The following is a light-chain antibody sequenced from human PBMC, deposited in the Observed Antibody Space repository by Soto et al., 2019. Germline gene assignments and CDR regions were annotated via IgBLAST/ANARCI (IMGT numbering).Light chain of an antibody. V-gene: IGKV1-8*01. CDR2: AAS. CDR3: QQYSSHAT. J-gene: IGKJ1*01. Sequence: AIRMTQSPSSLSASTVDRVTITFRASQDVSGYVAWYQQKPGKPPRLLIYAASTLQTGVPSRFSGSGSGADFTLTITCLQSEDYATYYCQQYSSHATFGQGTKVDIK. CDR1: QDVSGY.